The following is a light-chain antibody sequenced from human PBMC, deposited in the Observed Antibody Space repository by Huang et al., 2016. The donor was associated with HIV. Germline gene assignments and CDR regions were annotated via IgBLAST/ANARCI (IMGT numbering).Light chain of an antibody. Sequence: DIILTQSPDSLAVSLGERASLSCRSSQSVYSTSTSKDYMAWFKQKPGQHPKLLLFWASNREAGVPDRFSGSGSGTHFTLTIANLEAEDAAIYYCQQYYSSPQTFGQGTRVEVK. CDR2: WAS. V-gene: IGKV4-1*01. CDR3: QQYYSSPQT. CDR1: QSVYSTSTSKDY. J-gene: IGKJ1*01.